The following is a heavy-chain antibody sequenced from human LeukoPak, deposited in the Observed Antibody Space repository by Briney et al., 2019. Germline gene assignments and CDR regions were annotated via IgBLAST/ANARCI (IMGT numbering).Heavy chain of an antibody. Sequence: SETLSLTCTVSGGSISSSSYYWGWIRQPPGKGLEWIGRIYTSGSTNYNPSLKSRVTMSVDTSKNQFSLKLSSVTAADTAVYYCARDGYFDWLFHFDYWGQGTLVTVSS. CDR3: ARDGYFDWLFHFDY. J-gene: IGHJ4*02. CDR1: GGSISSSSYY. V-gene: IGHV4-39*07. CDR2: IYTSGST. D-gene: IGHD3-9*01.